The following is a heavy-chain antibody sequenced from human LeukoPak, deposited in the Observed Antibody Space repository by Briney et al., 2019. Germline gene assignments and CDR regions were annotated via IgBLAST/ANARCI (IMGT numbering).Heavy chain of an antibody. V-gene: IGHV3-48*01. Sequence: GGSLRLSCAASGFTFSSYSMNWVRRAPGKGLEWVSYISSSISTIYYADSVKGRFTISRDYAKNSLYLQMNSLRAEDTAVYYCARRGGYYDSSGYSYYFDYWGQGTLVTVSS. CDR2: ISSSISTI. CDR1: GFTFSSYS. CDR3: ARRGGYYDSSGYSYYFDY. J-gene: IGHJ4*02. D-gene: IGHD3-22*01.